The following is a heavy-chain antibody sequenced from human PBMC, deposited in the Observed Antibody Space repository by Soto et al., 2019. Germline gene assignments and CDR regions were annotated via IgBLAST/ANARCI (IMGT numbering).Heavy chain of an antibody. Sequence: EVQLVESGGGLVQPGRSLRLSCAASGFTFDDYAMHWVRQAPGKGLEWVSGISWNSGSIGYADSVKGRFTISRDNAKNSLYLQMNSLRAEDTALYYCAQAPASSWYPHSWFDPWGQGTLVTVSS. CDR1: GFTFDDYA. V-gene: IGHV3-9*01. D-gene: IGHD6-13*01. CDR2: ISWNSGSI. J-gene: IGHJ5*02. CDR3: AQAPASSWYPHSWFDP.